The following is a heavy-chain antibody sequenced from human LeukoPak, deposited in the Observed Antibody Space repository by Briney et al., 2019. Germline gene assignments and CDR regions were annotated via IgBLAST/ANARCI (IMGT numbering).Heavy chain of an antibody. CDR1: GGSFSGLY. V-gene: IGHV4-34*01. D-gene: IGHD6-19*01. CDR3: ARRVRRGYSSGWHDAFDI. Sequence: SETLSLTCAVYGGSFSGLYWSSIRQPPGKGLEWIGEINHSGSTNYNPSLKSRVTISVDTSKNQFSLKLSSVTAADTAVYYCARRVRRGYSSGWHDAFDIWGQGTMVTVSS. J-gene: IGHJ3*02. CDR2: INHSGST.